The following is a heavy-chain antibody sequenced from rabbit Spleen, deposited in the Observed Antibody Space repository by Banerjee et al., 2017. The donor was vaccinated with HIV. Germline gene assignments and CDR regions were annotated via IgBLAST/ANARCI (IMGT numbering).Heavy chain of an antibody. J-gene: IGHJ4*01. CDR2: INIVTGKS. Sequence: QSLEESGGGLVQPEGSLTLTCTASGFSFNNNYYMCWVRQAPGKGLEWIACINIVTGKSVYARWAKGRFTMSRTSSTTVTLQMTSLTAADTATYFCARDLVAVIGWNFNLWGQALVTVS. CDR3: ARDLVAVIGWNFNL. CDR1: GFSFNNNYY. D-gene: IGHD1-1*01. V-gene: IGHV1S40*01.